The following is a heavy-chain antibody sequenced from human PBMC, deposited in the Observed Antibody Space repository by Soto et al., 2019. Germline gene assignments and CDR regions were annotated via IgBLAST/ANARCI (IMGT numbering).Heavy chain of an antibody. J-gene: IGHJ4*02. CDR2: IYYSGST. D-gene: IGHD3-3*02. CDR1: GGSISSGDW. V-gene: IGHV4-4*02. CDR3: ARRCCDSIFGSLDY. Sequence: QVQLQESGPGLVKPSGTLSLTCAVSGGSISSGDWCWSWVRQAPGKGLEWMGGIYYSGSTTSNPSLNSRVTISADKSANHFSLRMSSVSAADTAVYYWARRCCDSIFGSLDYWGQGTLVTVSS.